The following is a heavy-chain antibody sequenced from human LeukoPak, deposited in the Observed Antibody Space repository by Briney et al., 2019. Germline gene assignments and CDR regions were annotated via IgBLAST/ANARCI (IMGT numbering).Heavy chain of an antibody. D-gene: IGHD3-10*01. J-gene: IGHJ4*02. V-gene: IGHV3-21*01. CDR2: ISSSSSYI. CDR3: ARDGYYYGSGSYL. CDR1: GFTFSRDS. Sequence: PGGSLRLSCAASGFTFSRDSMNWVRQAPGKGLEWVSSISSSSSYIYYADSVKGRFTISRDNAKNSLYLQMNSLRAEDTAVYYCARDGYYYGSGSYLWGQGTLVTVSS.